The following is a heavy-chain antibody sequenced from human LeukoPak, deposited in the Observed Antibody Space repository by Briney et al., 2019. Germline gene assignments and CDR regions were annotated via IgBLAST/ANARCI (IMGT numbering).Heavy chain of an antibody. D-gene: IGHD3-3*01. J-gene: IGHJ5*02. CDR1: GYTFTGYY. CDR3: ARAIRFLEWLPYLDP. Sequence: ASVKVSCKASGYTFTGYYMHWVRQAPGQGLEWMGWINPNSGGTNYAQKFQGRVTMTRDTSISTAYMELSRLRSDDTAVYYCARAIRFLEWLPYLDPWGQGTLVTVSS. CDR2: INPNSGGT. V-gene: IGHV1-2*02.